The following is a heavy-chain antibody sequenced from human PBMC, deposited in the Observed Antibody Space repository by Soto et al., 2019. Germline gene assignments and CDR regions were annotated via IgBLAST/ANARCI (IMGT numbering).Heavy chain of an antibody. Sequence: QVQLQQWGAGLLKPSETLSLTCGVSGGSFINYYWTWIRQPPGKGLEWIGEISDTGRVTYDPSLKSRITISMDTSKTQFSMQLFSVTAADTAVYYCAREAATRIDFRSGNSRWLDPWGQGTLVTVSS. V-gene: IGHV4-34*01. CDR2: ISDTGRV. CDR3: AREAATRIDFRSGNSRWLDP. J-gene: IGHJ5*02. CDR1: GGSFINYY. D-gene: IGHD3-3*01.